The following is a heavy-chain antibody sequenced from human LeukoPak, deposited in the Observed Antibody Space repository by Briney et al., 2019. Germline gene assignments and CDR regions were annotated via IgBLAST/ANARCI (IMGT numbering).Heavy chain of an antibody. D-gene: IGHD3-9*01. V-gene: IGHV1-18*04. CDR2: ISAYNGNT. J-gene: IGHJ5*02. CDR3: ARVGYDILTGSRGDFDP. Sequence: GASVKVSCKASGYTFTAYYMHWVRQAPGQGLEWMGWISAYNGNTNYAQKLQGRVTMTTDTSTSTAYMELRSLRSDDTAVYYCARVGYDILTGSRGDFDPWGQGTLVTVSS. CDR1: GYTFTAYY.